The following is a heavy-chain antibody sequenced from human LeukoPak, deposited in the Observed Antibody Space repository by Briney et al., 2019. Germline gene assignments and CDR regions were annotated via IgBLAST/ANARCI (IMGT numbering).Heavy chain of an antibody. J-gene: IGHJ6*04. CDR1: GFTFSRFW. CDR3: AELGITMIGGV. V-gene: IGHV3-48*04. D-gene: IGHD3-10*02. Sequence: GGSLRLSCVGSGFTFSRFWMNWVRQAPGKGLEWVSYISSSGSTIYHADSVKGRFTISRDNAKDSLYPQMNSLRAEDTAVYYCAELGITMIGGVWGKGTTVTISS. CDR2: ISSSGSTI.